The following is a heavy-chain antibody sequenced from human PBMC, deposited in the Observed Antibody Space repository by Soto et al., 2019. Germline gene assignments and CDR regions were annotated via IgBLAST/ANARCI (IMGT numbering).Heavy chain of an antibody. Sequence: SVKVSCKASGYTFTSTWMHWVRQAPGQGLEWMGGIIPIFGTANYAQKFQGRVTITADESTSTAYMELSSLRSEDTAVYYCARAKALNWGYDYWGQGTLVTVSS. CDR3: ARAKALNWGYDY. J-gene: IGHJ4*02. CDR1: GYTFTSTW. D-gene: IGHD7-27*01. CDR2: IIPIFGTA. V-gene: IGHV1-69*13.